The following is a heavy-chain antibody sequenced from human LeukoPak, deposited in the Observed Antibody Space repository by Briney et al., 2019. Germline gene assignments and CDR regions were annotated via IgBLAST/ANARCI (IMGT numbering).Heavy chain of an antibody. V-gene: IGHV3-21*01. D-gene: IGHD4-23*01. CDR1: GFTFSSYS. Sequence: GGSLRLSCAASGFTFSSYSMNWVRQAPGKGLEWVSSISSSSSYIYYADSVKGRFTISRDNTKNSLYLQMNSLRAEDTAVYYCARDYSVYGGSYYYYYYYMDVWGKGTTVTVSS. CDR2: ISSSSSYI. CDR3: ARDYSVYGGSYYYYYYYMDV. J-gene: IGHJ6*03.